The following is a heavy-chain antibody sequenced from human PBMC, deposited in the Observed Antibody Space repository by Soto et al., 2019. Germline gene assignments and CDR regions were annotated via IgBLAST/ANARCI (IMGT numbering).Heavy chain of an antibody. D-gene: IGHD1-1*01. CDR1: GFTFSDHY. CDR2: SSNSGSFT. V-gene: IGHV3-11*06. Sequence: GGSLRLSCAASGFTFSDHYMSWIRQAPGKGLEWIGYSSNSGSFTRYADSVKGRFSISRDNAKNSLYLQINSLRGDDTAIYYCVRSGDNYNLLDYWGQGTPVTVST. CDR3: VRSGDNYNLLDY. J-gene: IGHJ4*02.